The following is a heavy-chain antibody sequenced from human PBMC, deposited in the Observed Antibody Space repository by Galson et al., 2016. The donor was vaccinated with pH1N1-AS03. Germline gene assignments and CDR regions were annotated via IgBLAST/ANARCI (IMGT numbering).Heavy chain of an antibody. V-gene: IGHV3-74*01. J-gene: IGHJ6*02. Sequence: SLRLSCAASGFTFSMSYIHWVRQAPGKGLEWVSCISNDGRNVGYADFVKGRFAVSRDNAKNTVFLQMNSLRADDTAVYFCARRNPNPNFAIWYQHDYGMDVWGQGTTVTVSS. CDR2: ISNDGRNV. D-gene: IGHD2-2*01. CDR1: GFTFSMSY. CDR3: ARRNPNPNFAIWYQHDYGMDV.